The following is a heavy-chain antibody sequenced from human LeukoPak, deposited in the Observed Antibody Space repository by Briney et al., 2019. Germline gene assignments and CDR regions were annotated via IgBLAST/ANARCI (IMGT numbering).Heavy chain of an antibody. CDR3: ARVGYYYGSGSRRKYYYYYYMDV. CDR2: MNPNSGST. D-gene: IGHD3-10*01. Sequence: ASVKVSCKASGYTFTSYDINWVRQATGQGLEWMGWMNPNSGSTGYAQKFQGRVTMTRNTSISTAYMELSSLRSEDTAVYYCARVGYYYGSGSRRKYYYYYYMDVWGKGTTVTISS. CDR1: GYTFTSYD. J-gene: IGHJ6*03. V-gene: IGHV1-8*01.